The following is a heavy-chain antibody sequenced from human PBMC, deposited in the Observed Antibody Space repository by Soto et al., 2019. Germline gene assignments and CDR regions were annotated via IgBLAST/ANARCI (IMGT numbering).Heavy chain of an antibody. Sequence: EVQMLESGGGLVQPGGSLRLSCAASGFTFSSYAMSWVRQAPGKGLEWVSAITGSGGSTYYADSVKGRFTISRDTSKNTLYLQMNSLRAEDTAVYYCAKDKSACYYAWRGEAAVIDYWGQGTLVTVAS. V-gene: IGHV3-23*01. D-gene: IGHD3-10*01. CDR2: ITGSGGST. CDR1: GFTFSSYA. J-gene: IGHJ4*02. CDR3: AKDKSACYYAWRGEAAVIDY.